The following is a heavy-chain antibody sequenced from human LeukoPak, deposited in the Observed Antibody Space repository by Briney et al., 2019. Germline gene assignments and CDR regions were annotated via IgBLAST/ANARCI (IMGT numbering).Heavy chain of an antibody. CDR2: INPSGGST. V-gene: IGHV1-46*01. D-gene: IGHD2-8*02. CDR1: GYTFTSYY. J-gene: IGHJ3*01. CDR3: TRVRESSNWWGAFDV. Sequence: ASVKVSCKASGYTFTSYYMHWVRQAPGQGLEWMGIINPSGGSTSYAQKFQGRVTMTRDTSTSTVYMELSSLRSEDTAVYYCTRVRESSNWWGAFDVWGQGTMVTVSS.